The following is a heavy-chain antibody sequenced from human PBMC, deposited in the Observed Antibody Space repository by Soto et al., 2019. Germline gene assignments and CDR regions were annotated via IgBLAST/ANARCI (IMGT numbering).Heavy chain of an antibody. D-gene: IGHD6-19*01. CDR3: AGTDSYTSGLDY. J-gene: IGHJ4*02. CDR1: GYSIKRGYY. Sequence: SETLSLTCVVSGYSIKRGYYWGWIRQPPGKGLEYIGSVYHSGGTFYNPSLKSRVTISADTSKNLFSLMLSSVTAADTAVYFCAGTDSYTSGLDYWGQGTLVTSPQ. CDR2: VYHSGGT. V-gene: IGHV4-38-2*01.